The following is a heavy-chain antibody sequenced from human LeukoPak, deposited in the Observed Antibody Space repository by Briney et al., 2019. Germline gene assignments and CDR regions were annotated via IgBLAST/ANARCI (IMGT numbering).Heavy chain of an antibody. Sequence: PSETLSLTCAVYGGSFSGYYWSWIRQPPGKGLEWIGEINHSGSTNYNPSLNSRVTISVDTSKNHFSLKLSSVTAADTAVYYCARWYYDSSGYRYFDYWGQGTLVIVSS. V-gene: IGHV4-34*01. CDR2: INHSGST. CDR3: ARWYYDSSGYRYFDY. CDR1: GGSFSGYY. D-gene: IGHD3-22*01. J-gene: IGHJ4*02.